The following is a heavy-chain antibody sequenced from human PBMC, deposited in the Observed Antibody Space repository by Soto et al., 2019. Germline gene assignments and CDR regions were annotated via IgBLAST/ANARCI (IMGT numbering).Heavy chain of an antibody. Sequence: SETLSLTCAVYVGSFSGYYWSWIRQPPGKGLEWIGEINHSGSTNYNPSHKSRLTMSVDTSKNQFSLKLSSVTAADTAVYYCARRRFYHFDYWGQGTLVTVSS. J-gene: IGHJ4*02. V-gene: IGHV4-34*01. CDR3: ARRRFYHFDY. CDR1: VGSFSGYY. CDR2: INHSGST.